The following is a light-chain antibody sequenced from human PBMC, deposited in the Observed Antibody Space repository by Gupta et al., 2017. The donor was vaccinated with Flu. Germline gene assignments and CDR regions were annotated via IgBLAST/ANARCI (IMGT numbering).Light chain of an antibody. CDR2: KAS. CDR1: QSISSY. J-gene: IGKJ1*01. CDR3: QQYNSYSWT. Sequence: PSTLSASVGGRVTITCRARQSISSYLAWYQQKPGNAPKLLIYKASNLESGVPSRFSGTGSGTEFTLTISSLQPDDFATYYCQQYNSYSWTFGRGTKVEIE. V-gene: IGKV1-5*03.